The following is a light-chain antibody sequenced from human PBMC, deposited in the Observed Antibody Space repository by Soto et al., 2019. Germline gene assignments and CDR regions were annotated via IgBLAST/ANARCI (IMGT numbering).Light chain of an antibody. V-gene: IGLV2-14*03. CDR1: SSDIGGYNY. J-gene: IGLJ2*01. CDR2: DVS. CDR3: SSYTTASTYVV. Sequence: QSALTQPASVSASPGQSITISCTGTSSDIGGYNYVSWYQQHPGKAPKLMISDVSNRPSAVSDRFSGSKSGNTASLTISGPQAEDEADYFCSSYTTASTYVVFGGGTKLTVL.